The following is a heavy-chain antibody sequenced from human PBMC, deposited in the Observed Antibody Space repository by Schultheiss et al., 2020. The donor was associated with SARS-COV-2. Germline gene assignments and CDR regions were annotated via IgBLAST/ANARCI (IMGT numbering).Heavy chain of an antibody. J-gene: IGHJ4*02. CDR3: ARSGSGGWLNPLHS. V-gene: IGHV3-33*08. D-gene: IGHD6-19*01. Sequence: GGSLRLSCAASGFTFSSYAMHWVRQAPGKGLEWVAVIWNDGSKEFYADSVKGRFTISRDNSKNTLYLQMNSLRADDTAVYYCARSGSGGWLNPLHSWGQGVLVTVSS. CDR1: GFTFSSYA. CDR2: IWNDGSKE.